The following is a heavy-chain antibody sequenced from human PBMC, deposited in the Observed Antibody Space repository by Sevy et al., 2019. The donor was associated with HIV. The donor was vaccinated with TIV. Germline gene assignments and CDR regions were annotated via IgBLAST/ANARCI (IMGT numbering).Heavy chain of an antibody. CDR2: ICYDGINK. Sequence: GGSLRLSCVASGFIFSTYGMHWVRQAPGKGLEWVAVICYDGINKDYADSVKGRFIISRDNSKNTMYLEMDSLRAEDTAVYYCARDSRNGLDPWGQGALVTVSS. V-gene: IGHV3-33*01. D-gene: IGHD2-8*01. CDR1: GFIFSTYG. J-gene: IGHJ5*02. CDR3: ARDSRNGLDP.